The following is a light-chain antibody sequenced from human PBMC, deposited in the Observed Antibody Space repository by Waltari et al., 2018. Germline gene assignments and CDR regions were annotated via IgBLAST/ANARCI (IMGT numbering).Light chain of an antibody. CDR1: QSVRSN. Sequence: EIVMTQSPATLSVSPGERVTLSCRAIQSVRSNLAWYQQKPGQGPRLLIYDGSTRATGIPARFSGSGSGTDFTLTISSLQSEDFAIYYCHQSDDWPPYSFGQGTKLEIK. CDR2: DGS. CDR3: HQSDDWPPYS. J-gene: IGKJ2*03. V-gene: IGKV3-15*01.